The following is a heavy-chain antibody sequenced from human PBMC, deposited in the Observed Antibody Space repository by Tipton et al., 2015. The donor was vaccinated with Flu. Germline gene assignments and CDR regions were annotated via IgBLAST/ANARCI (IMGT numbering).Heavy chain of an antibody. D-gene: IGHD2/OR15-2a*01. CDR2: ISGEDGRT. Sequence: QLVQSGGGLVQPGGSLRLSCAVSGFNVSDKYMSWVRQAPGKGLEWVSVISGEDGRTSYADSVKGRFTISSDDSENKLYLQMNRLRVGDTAVYYCARDPFLGTGDAFDVWGRGTMVTVSS. CDR1: GFNVSDKY. CDR3: ARDPFLGTGDAFDV. V-gene: IGHV3-53*01. J-gene: IGHJ3*01.